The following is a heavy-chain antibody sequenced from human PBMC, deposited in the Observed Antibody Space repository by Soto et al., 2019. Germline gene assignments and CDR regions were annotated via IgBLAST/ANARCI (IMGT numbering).Heavy chain of an antibody. CDR3: ARVPYRGYCSSTSCYGGMDV. CDR1: GYTFTSCG. V-gene: IGHV1-18*04. CDR2: ISAYNGNT. Sequence: ASVKVSCKASGYTFTSCGISWVRQAPGQGLEWMGWISAYNGNTNYAQKLQGRVTMTTDTSTSTAYMELRSLRSDDTAVYYCARVPYRGYCSSTSCYGGMDVWGQGTTVTVSS. D-gene: IGHD2-2*03. J-gene: IGHJ6*02.